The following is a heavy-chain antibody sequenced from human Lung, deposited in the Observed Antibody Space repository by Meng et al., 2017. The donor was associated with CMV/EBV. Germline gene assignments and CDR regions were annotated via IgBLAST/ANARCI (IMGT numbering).Heavy chain of an antibody. CDR3: ATFKQQKVGGIYWYSDL. CDR2: IHRDGNT. D-gene: IGHD6-13*01. J-gene: IGHJ2*01. V-gene: IGHV3-66*02. CDR1: GLTVSGND. Sequence: SCSASGLTVSGNDMTWVRQAPGKGLEWVSLIHRDGNTYYGDYVKGRFTSSRDNYMNTLYLQMNSLKTEDKAVYYCATFKQQKVGGIYWYSDLWGRGXPVTVSS.